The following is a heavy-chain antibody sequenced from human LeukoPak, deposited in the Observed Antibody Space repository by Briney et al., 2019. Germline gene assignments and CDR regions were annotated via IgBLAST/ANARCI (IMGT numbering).Heavy chain of an antibody. CDR2: ISGSGSNT. CDR3: VKDARRAYFDY. V-gene: IGHV3-23*01. J-gene: IGHJ4*02. CDR1: GFTFSSSA. Sequence: GGSLRLSCAASGFTFSSSAMSWVRQAPGKGLEWVSAISGSGSNTYYADSVKGRLTISRDNSKNTLYLQMSSLRAEDTAVYYCVKDARRAYFDYWGQGTLVTVSS.